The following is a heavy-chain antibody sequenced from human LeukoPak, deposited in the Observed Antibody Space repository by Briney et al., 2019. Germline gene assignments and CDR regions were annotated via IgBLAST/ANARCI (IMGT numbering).Heavy chain of an antibody. V-gene: IGHV2-70*11. Sequence: SGPTLVNPTQTLTLTCTFFGFSLSTGGMCVHWIRQPLGKAPEWLGRIDWSDNKYYSTSLKTRLSVSKDTSKNQVVLTMANMDPVDTATYYCARSDTVTIFDYWGQGTLVTVSS. J-gene: IGHJ4*02. CDR2: IDWSDNK. CDR3: ARSDTVTIFDY. D-gene: IGHD4-17*01. CDR1: GFSLSTGGMC.